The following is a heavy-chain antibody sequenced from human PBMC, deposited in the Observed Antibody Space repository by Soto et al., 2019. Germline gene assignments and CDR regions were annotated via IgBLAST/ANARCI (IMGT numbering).Heavy chain of an antibody. Sequence: LRLSCAASGFTLSRYGMHWVRQAPGKGLEWVAVIWFDGSNKNYADSVKGRFTVSKDNSKNTLYLQMDGLGAEDTAVYYCARAYDTSGYPYFDYWGQGTLVTVSS. D-gene: IGHD3-22*01. V-gene: IGHV3-33*01. CDR2: IWFDGSNK. CDR3: ARAYDTSGYPYFDY. J-gene: IGHJ4*02. CDR1: GFTLSRYG.